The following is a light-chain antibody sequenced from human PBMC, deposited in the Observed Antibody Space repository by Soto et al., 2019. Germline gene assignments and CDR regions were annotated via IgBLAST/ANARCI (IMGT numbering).Light chain of an antibody. CDR3: QQVNSCPLT. Sequence: DIQLTQSPSFLSASVGDRVTITCRASQDISNYLAWYQQKPGKAPKFLIYGTSTLQSGVPSRFSGSGSGTEFTLTISSLQPEDFATYYCQQVNSCPLTFGGGTKVDIK. J-gene: IGKJ4*01. CDR2: GTS. CDR1: QDISNY. V-gene: IGKV1-9*01.